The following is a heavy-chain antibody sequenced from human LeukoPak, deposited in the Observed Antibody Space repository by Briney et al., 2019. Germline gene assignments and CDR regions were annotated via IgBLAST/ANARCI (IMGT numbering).Heavy chain of an antibody. Sequence: TSETLSLTCTVSGGSISSYYWSWIRQPPGKGLEWIGHIYYSASTNYNPSLKSRVTILVDTSKNQFSLKLSSVTAADTAVYYCARAFVVVPAAYFDYWGQGTLVTVSS. D-gene: IGHD2-2*01. CDR2: IYYSAST. CDR3: ARAFVVVPAAYFDY. V-gene: IGHV4-59*01. J-gene: IGHJ4*02. CDR1: GGSISSYY.